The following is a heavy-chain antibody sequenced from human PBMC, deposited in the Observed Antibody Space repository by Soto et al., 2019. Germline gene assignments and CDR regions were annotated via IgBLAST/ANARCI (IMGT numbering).Heavy chain of an antibody. CDR1: GFTFTSSA. J-gene: IGHJ4*02. V-gene: IGHV1-58*01. CDR3: AADLRASSGWYTHFDY. D-gene: IGHD6-19*01. CDR2: IVVGSGNT. Sequence: SVKVSCKASGFTFTSSAVQWVRQARGQRLEWIGWIVVGSGNTNYAQKFQERVTITRDMSTSTAYMELSSLRSEDTAVYYCAADLRASSGWYTHFDYWGQGTLVTVSS.